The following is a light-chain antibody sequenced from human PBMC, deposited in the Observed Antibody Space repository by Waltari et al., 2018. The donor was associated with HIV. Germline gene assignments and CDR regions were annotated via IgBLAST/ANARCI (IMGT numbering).Light chain of an antibody. CDR1: SSDVVGYTY. Sequence: QSALTPPPCVSGSPGPSVPISCRGPSSDVVGYTYDSWVQQPHGKAPKFIMYDVSKRPSGVPDRFSGSKSGNTASLTISGLQAEDEADYYCCSYAGSYTVFGGGTKLTVL. CDR3: CSYAGSYTV. CDR2: DVS. V-gene: IGLV2-11*01. J-gene: IGLJ2*01.